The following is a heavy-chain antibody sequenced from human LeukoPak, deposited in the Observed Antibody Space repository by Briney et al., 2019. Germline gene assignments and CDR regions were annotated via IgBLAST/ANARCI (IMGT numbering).Heavy chain of an antibody. D-gene: IGHD6-19*01. CDR3: VWGYGANGGYFSGY. V-gene: IGHV3-64D*06. J-gene: IGHJ4*02. CDR2: ISSNGGST. CDR1: GFTFSTYD. Sequence: GGSLRLSGSGIGFTFSTYDTHWVRQAPGKGLEYVSSISSNGGSTYYADSVKGSFTISRDNIKNTLYLQMSALRAEDSAVYCCVWGYGANGGYFSGYWGQGALVTVSS.